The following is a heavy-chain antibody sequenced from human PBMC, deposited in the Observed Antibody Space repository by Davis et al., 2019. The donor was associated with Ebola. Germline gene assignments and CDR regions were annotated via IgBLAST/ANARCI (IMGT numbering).Heavy chain of an antibody. CDR3: AREVRGGYEFDY. CDR1: GGSISSGGYS. V-gene: IGHV4-30-2*01. J-gene: IGHJ4*02. D-gene: IGHD5-12*01. Sequence: SETLSLTCAVSGGSISSGGYSWSWIRQPPGKGLEWIGYIYHSGSTYYNPSLKSRVTISVDRSKNQFSLKLSSVTAADTAVYYCAREVRGGYEFDYWGQGTLVTVSS. CDR2: IYHSGST.